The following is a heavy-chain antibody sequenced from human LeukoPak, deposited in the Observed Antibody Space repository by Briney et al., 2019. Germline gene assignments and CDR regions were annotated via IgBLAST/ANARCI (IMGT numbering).Heavy chain of an antibody. V-gene: IGHV1-69*13. J-gene: IGHJ4*02. CDR1: GGTFSSYA. CDR2: IIPIFGTA. Sequence: ASVKVSCKASGGTFSSYAISWVRLAPGQGLEWRGEIIPIFGTANYAQKFQGRVTITADESTRTAYMELSSLRSEDTAVYYCARGRRILVGDTNAGDFFDYWGQGTLVTVSS. CDR3: ARGRRILVGDTNAGDFFDY. D-gene: IGHD1-26*01.